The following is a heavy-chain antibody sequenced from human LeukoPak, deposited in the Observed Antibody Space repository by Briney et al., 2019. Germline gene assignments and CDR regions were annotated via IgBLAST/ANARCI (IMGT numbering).Heavy chain of an antibody. J-gene: IGHJ3*02. CDR3: ARPSVVLWFGELLSLGAFDI. CDR1: GFTFSSYS. Sequence: GGSLRLSCAASGFTFSSYSMNWVRQAPGKGLEWVSYISSSSSTIYYADSVKGRFTIYRDNAKNSLYLQMNSLRAEDTAVYYCARPSVVLWFGELLSLGAFDIWGQGTMVTVSS. V-gene: IGHV3-48*01. CDR2: ISSSSSTI. D-gene: IGHD3-10*01.